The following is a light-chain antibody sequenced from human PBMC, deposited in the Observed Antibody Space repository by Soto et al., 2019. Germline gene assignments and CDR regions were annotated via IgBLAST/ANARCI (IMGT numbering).Light chain of an antibody. CDR3: QKHNSAPLF. CDR2: DAF. Sequence: EIVLTQSPGTLSLSPGERATLSCRASQSVSSNYLAWYQQKPDQAPRLLIYDAFNRATGIPARFSGSGSGTDFTLTISSLEPEDVATYYCQKHNSAPLFFGPGTKVDIK. CDR1: QSVSSNY. J-gene: IGKJ3*01. V-gene: IGKV3-11*01.